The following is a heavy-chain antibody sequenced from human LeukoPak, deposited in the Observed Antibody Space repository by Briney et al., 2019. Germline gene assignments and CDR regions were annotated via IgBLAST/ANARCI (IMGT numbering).Heavy chain of an antibody. J-gene: IGHJ3*02. D-gene: IGHD1-14*01. Sequence: GGSLRLSCAASGFTVSSNYMSWVRQAPGKGLEWVSVIYSGGSTYYADSVKGRFTISRDNSKNTLYLQMNSLRAEDTAVYYCARDRSLTGGAFDIWGQGTMVTVSS. CDR1: GFTVSSNY. CDR2: IYSGGST. CDR3: ARDRSLTGGAFDI. V-gene: IGHV3-53*01.